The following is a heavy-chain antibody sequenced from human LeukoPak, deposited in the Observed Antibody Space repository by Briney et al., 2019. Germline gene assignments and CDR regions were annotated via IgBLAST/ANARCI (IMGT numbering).Heavy chain of an antibody. CDR1: GGSITSGSYY. CDR3: ARINWNGGYYFDY. J-gene: IGHJ4*02. Sequence: SETLSLTCTVSGGSITSGSYYWTWIRQPAGEGLEWIGRIYTSGSTNYNPSLKSRVTISVDTSKNQFSLKLTSVTAADTAVYYCARINWNGGYYFDYWGQGTLVTVSS. V-gene: IGHV4-61*02. D-gene: IGHD1-20*01. CDR2: IYTSGST.